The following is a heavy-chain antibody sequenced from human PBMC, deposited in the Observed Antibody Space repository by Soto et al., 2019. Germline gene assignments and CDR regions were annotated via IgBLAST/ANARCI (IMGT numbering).Heavy chain of an antibody. CDR2: ISAYNGNT. V-gene: IGHV1-18*01. Sequence: QVQLVQSGAEVKKPGASVKVSCKASGYTLTSYGISWVRQAPGQGLEWMGWISAYNGNTNYAQKLQGRVTMTTDTSTSTAYMDLRSLRSDDTAVYYCAREYYDILTCYVFDYWGQGTLVTVSS. CDR3: AREYYDILTCYVFDY. CDR1: GYTLTSYG. J-gene: IGHJ4*02. D-gene: IGHD3-9*01.